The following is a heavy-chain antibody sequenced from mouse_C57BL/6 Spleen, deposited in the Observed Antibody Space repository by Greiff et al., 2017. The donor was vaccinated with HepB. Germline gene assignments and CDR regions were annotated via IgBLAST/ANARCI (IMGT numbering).Heavy chain of an antibody. D-gene: IGHD2-4*01. V-gene: IGHV1-53*01. CDR1: GYTFTSYW. CDR2: INPSNGGT. J-gene: IGHJ3*01. Sequence: QVQLKQPGTELVKPGASVKLSCKASGYTFTSYWMHWVKQRPGQGLEWIGNINPSNGGTNYNEKFKSKATLTVDKSSSTAYMQLSSLTSEDSAVYYCARLEGLRAWFAYWGQGTLVTVSA. CDR3: ARLEGLRAWFAY.